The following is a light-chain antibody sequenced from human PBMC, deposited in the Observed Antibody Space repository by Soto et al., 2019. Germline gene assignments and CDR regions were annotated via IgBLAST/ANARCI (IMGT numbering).Light chain of an antibody. V-gene: IGLV1-51*01. CDR2: DND. CDR1: SSNIGNNF. J-gene: IGLJ2*01. Sequence: QSVLTQPPSVSAAPGQKVTISCSGSSSNIGNNFVSWYQQLPGTAPKLLIYDNDKRPSGIPDRFSGSKSGTSATLGITGLQTGDEADYYCATWDGSLSAVVFGGGTKLTFL. CDR3: ATWDGSLSAVV.